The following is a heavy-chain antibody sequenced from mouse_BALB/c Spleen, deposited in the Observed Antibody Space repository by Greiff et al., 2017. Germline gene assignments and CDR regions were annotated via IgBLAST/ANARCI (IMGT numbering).Heavy chain of an antibody. V-gene: IGHV1S135*01. CDR3: ARGDYDGTAMDY. CDR2: IDPYNGGT. CDR1: GYSFTGYN. Sequence: EVKLQESGPELGKPGASVKISCKASGYSFTGYNMYWVKQSHRKSLEWIGYIDPYNGGTSYNQKSKGKATLTVDKSSSTAYMHLNSLTSEDSAIYYCARGDYDGTAMDYWGQGTSVTVSS. D-gene: IGHD2-4*01. J-gene: IGHJ4*01.